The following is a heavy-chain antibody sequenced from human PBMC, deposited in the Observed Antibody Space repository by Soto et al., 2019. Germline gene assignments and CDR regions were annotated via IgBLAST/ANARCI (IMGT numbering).Heavy chain of an antibody. Sequence: QVQLVESGGGVVQPGRSLRLSCAASGFTFSNYAMHWVRQAPGKGLEWVAIISYDGSNKYYADSVKGRFTISRDNSENTLFLQMNSLRAEDTAVYYCAKDRISWYDYNGLDVWGQGTTVTVSS. CDR2: ISYDGSNK. V-gene: IGHV3-30*18. CDR3: AKDRISWYDYNGLDV. J-gene: IGHJ6*02. D-gene: IGHD1-20*01. CDR1: GFTFSNYA.